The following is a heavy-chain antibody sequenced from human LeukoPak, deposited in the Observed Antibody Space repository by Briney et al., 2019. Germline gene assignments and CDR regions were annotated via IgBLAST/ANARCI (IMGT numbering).Heavy chain of an antibody. CDR2: IYYSGST. D-gene: IGHD2-2*01. V-gene: IGHV4-59*08. Sequence: SETLCLTCTVSGGSISSYYWSWIRQPPGKGLEWIGHIYYSGSTNYNPSLRSRVTISVDTSKNQFSLKLSSVTAADTAVYYCARGIVVEPAAMSWFDSWGQGTLVTFSS. CDR1: GGSISSYY. J-gene: IGHJ5*01. CDR3: ARGIVVEPAAMSWFDS.